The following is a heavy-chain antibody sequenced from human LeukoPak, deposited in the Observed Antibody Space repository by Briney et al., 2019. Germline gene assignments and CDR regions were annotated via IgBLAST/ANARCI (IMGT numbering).Heavy chain of an antibody. V-gene: IGHV3-53*01. D-gene: IGHD5/OR15-5a*01. CDR1: GCSVSSNY. CDR3: ERVSMSQY. Sequence: GGALMRSCGASGCSVSSNYRSWGGQAPGGGVEGGSVFYSGDRKYYSDAVKGRFNISGDSSKNTLYLQINNLRVDDTAVYYCERVSMSQYWGQGTLVTVSS. J-gene: IGHJ4*02. CDR2: FYSGDRK.